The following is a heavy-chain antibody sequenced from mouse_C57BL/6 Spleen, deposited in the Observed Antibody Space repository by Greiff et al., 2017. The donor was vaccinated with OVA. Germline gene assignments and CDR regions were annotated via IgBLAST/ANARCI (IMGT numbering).Heavy chain of an antibody. CDR2: IWSGGST. CDR1: GFSLTSYG. D-gene: IGHD2-9*01. Sequence: VQLVESGPGLVQPSQSLSITCTVSGFSLTSYGVHWVRQSPGKGLEWLGVIWSGGSTDYNAAFISRLSISKDNSTSQVFFKMNSLQADDTAIYYCAKTSYYGYDLDYWGQGTSVTVSS. V-gene: IGHV2-2*01. J-gene: IGHJ4*01. CDR3: AKTSYYGYDLDY.